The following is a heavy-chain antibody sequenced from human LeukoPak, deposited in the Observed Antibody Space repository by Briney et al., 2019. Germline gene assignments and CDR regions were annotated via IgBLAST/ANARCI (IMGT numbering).Heavy chain of an antibody. J-gene: IGHJ4*02. Sequence: GGSLRLSCAASGFTFSRYAMNWVRQAPGKGLEWVSAISGSGGGTYYADSVKGRFTISRDNSKNTLYLQMNSLRAEETAVYYCAKADYYDSSGYYEDYWGQGTLVTVSS. CDR2: ISGSGGGT. D-gene: IGHD3-22*01. CDR3: AKADYYDSSGYYEDY. V-gene: IGHV3-23*01. CDR1: GFTFSRYA.